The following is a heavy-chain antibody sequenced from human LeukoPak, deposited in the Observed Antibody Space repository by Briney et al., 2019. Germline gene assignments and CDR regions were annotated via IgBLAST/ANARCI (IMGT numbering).Heavy chain of an antibody. Sequence: GGSLRLSCAASGFTFRSYNMIWVRQAPGEGLEWVSTIRGSGGITYYADSVKGRFTISRDESKNTLYLQMNSLRAEDTAVYYCAKGRGSNWDEGDCWGQGNLVTVSS. D-gene: IGHD1-20*01. V-gene: IGHV3-23*01. CDR1: GFTFRSYN. CDR2: IRGSGGIT. J-gene: IGHJ4*02. CDR3: AKGRGSNWDEGDC.